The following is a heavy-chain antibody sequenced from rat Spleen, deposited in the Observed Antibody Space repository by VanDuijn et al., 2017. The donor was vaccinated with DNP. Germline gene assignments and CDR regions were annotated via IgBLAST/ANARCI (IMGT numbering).Heavy chain of an antibody. CDR1: GFTFKNYW. CDR3: ARFDGYSYLYLMDV. Sequence: EVQLVESGGDLVQPGRSLNLSCVASGFTFKNYWMTWIRQVPGKGLEWVASITSSDANPYYPDSVKGRFTFSRDNAQDTLYLQMNSLRPEDTATYYCARFDGYSYLYLMDVWGQGTSVTVSS. D-gene: IGHD1-12*01. J-gene: IGHJ4*01. CDR2: ITSSDANP. V-gene: IGHV5-31*01.